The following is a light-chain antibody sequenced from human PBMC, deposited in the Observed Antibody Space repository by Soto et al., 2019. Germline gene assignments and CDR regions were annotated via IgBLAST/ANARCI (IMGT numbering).Light chain of an antibody. Sequence: DIQMTQSPSSLSTSVGDRVTITCRASQAISICLAWYQQKPGKVPKLLFYAASTLQSGVPSRFSGSGSGTDFPRTISSLQPADVATYYWQRYNSAPPTFGQGTKVEIK. V-gene: IGKV1-27*01. CDR1: QAISIC. CDR3: QRYNSAPPT. J-gene: IGKJ1*01. CDR2: AAS.